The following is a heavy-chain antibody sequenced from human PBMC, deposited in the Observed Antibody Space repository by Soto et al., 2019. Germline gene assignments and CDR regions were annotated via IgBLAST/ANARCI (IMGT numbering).Heavy chain of an antibody. CDR3: TRDTFGLRDT. CDR1: GFPFSHYW. CDR2: INPAGTIT. V-gene: IGHV3-74*01. J-gene: IGHJ5*02. Sequence: MQMVESGGGSVQPGGSLRLSCAASGFPFSHYWMHWVRQTPGKGLVWVSRINPAGTITNYADSVEGRFTIARDNADSALFLQMTSLSAEDTAIYYCTRDTFGLRDTWGQGNLVTVSS. D-gene: IGHD3-16*01.